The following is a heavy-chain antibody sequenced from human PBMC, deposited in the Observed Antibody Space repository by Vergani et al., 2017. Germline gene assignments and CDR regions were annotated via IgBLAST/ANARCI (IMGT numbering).Heavy chain of an antibody. CDR2: IHHSGDT. Sequence: QVQLQESGPGLVKPSETLTLTCDVSDSSIMTNPYWGWFRQSPGKGLEWIGCIHHSGDTHYNSSLKSRVSISIVSSSKFSLSLTSVPAADTAIYYWARHRGSGGFFPSSYVYGMDVWGDGTTVTVSS. V-gene: IGHV4-38-2*01. CDR1: DSSIMTNPY. CDR3: ARHRGSGGFFPSSYVYGMDV. D-gene: IGHD3-10*01. J-gene: IGHJ6*04.